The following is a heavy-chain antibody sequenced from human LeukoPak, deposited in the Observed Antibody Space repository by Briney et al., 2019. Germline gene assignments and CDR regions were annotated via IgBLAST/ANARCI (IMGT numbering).Heavy chain of an antibody. V-gene: IGHV3-21*01. J-gene: IGHJ4*02. CDR3: ARRGGFCSSTSCYPIDY. Sequence: GGSLRLSCAASGFTFSPYAMNWVRQAPGKGLEWVSSISSSGSYIFYADSVKGQFTISRDNAKNSLYLQMNSLRAEDTAVYYCARRGGFCSSTSCYPIDYWGQGTLVTVSS. CDR1: GFTFSPYA. CDR2: ISSSGSYI. D-gene: IGHD2-2*01.